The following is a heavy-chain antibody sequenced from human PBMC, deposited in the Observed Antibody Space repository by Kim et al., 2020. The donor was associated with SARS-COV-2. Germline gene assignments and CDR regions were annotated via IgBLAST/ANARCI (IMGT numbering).Heavy chain of an antibody. Sequence: SETLSLTCTVSGGSISSGGYYWSWIRQHPGKGLEWIGYIYYSGSTYYNPSLKSRVTISVDTSKNQFSLKLSSVTAADTAVYYCARGWGYSSSWYRYYFDYWGQGTLVTVSS. CDR2: IYYSGST. CDR1: GGSISSGGYY. CDR3: ARGWGYSSSWYRYYFDY. V-gene: IGHV4-31*03. J-gene: IGHJ4*02. D-gene: IGHD6-13*01.